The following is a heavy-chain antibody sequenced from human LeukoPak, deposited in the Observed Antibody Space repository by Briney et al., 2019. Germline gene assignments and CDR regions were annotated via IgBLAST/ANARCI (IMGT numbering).Heavy chain of an antibody. D-gene: IGHD3-22*01. J-gene: IGHJ3*02. CDR2: IYYSGST. CDR1: GGSISSGGYY. Sequence: SETLSLTCTVSGGSISSGGYYWSWIRQHPGKGLEWIGYIYYSGSTYYNPSLKSRVTISVDTSKNQFSLKLSSVTAADTAVYYCARDGSSGPDAFDIWGQGTMVTVSS. V-gene: IGHV4-31*03. CDR3: ARDGSSGPDAFDI.